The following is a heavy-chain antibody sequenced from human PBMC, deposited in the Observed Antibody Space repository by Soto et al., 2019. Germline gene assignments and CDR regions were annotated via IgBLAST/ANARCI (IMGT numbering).Heavy chain of an antibody. CDR1: GYTFTGYY. CDR3: ARDFPSPGNAFDI. J-gene: IGHJ3*02. Sequence: ASVKVSCKASGYTFTGYYVHWVREAPGQGLEWMGWINPETGGTSYAQKFQGRVTLSRDTSINTAYMELSSLRSEDTAVYYCARDFPSPGNAFDIWGQGTMVTVSS. CDR2: INPETGGT. V-gene: IGHV1-2*02.